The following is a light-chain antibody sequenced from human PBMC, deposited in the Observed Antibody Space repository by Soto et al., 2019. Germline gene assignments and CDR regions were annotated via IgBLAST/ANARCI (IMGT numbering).Light chain of an antibody. J-gene: IGKJ4*01. Sequence: DIVMTQSPDSLAVSLGERATINCKSSQSVLHSSNNKNYLAWYQQKVGQPPKLLIYWASTRESGVPDRFSGSGSGTDFTLTISSLQAEDVAVYFCQQFYSAPLTFGGGTKVDIK. CDR1: QSVLHSSNNKNY. CDR2: WAS. V-gene: IGKV4-1*01. CDR3: QQFYSAPLT.